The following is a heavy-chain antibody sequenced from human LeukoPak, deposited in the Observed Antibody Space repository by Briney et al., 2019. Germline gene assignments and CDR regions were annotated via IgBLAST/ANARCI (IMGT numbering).Heavy chain of an antibody. CDR1: GYTFTSYG. CDR3: ARGPGVYYDFWSGYYYYFDY. Sequence: ASVTVSCKASGYTFTSYGISWVRQAPGQGLEWMGWISAYNGNTNYAQKLQGRVTMTTDTSTSTAYMELRSLRSDDTAVYYCARGPGVYYDFWSGYYYYFDYWGQGTLVTVSS. V-gene: IGHV1-18*01. CDR2: ISAYNGNT. J-gene: IGHJ4*02. D-gene: IGHD3-3*01.